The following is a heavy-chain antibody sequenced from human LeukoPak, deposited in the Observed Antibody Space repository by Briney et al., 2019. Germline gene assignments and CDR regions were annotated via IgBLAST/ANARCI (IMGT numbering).Heavy chain of an antibody. CDR2: IVPILGIA. J-gene: IGHJ4*02. V-gene: IGHV1-69*04. CDR1: GGTFSSYA. D-gene: IGHD4-23*01. CDR3: ATQEPYGGNSPGFDY. Sequence: SVKVSCKASGGTFSSYAISWVRQAPGQGLEWMGRIVPILGIANYAQKFQGRVTITADKSTSTAYMELSSLRSEDTAVYYCATQEPYGGNSPGFDYWGQGTLVTVSS.